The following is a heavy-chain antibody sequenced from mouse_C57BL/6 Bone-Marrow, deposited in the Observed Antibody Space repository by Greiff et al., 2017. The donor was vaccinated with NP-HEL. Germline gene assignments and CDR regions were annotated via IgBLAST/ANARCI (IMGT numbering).Heavy chain of an antibody. Sequence: QVQLQQPGAELVKPGASVKLSCKASGYTFTSYWMHWVKQRPGQGLEWIGMIHPNSGSTNYNEKFKSKATLTVDKSSSTAYMQRSSLTSEDSAVYYCAANGDIFDYWGQGTTLTVSS. CDR1: GYTFTSYW. D-gene: IGHD4-1*01. J-gene: IGHJ2*01. CDR3: AANGDIFDY. V-gene: IGHV1-64*01. CDR2: IHPNSGST.